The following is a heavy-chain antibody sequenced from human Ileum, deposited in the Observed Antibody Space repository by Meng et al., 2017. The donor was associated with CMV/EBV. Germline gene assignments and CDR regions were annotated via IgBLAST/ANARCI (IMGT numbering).Heavy chain of an antibody. CDR1: VYIFPVYW. D-gene: IGHD1-1*01. CDR3: ARHGLIGNWYYFES. CDR2: IYPGDSDS. V-gene: IGHV5-51*01. J-gene: IGHJ4*02. Sequence: SVYIFPVYWIAWVRQMPGKGLECMGIIYPGDSDSRYRASFQGQVTISVDKSISTAYLQWSSLKASDSAMYYCARHGLIGNWYYFESWGQGTLVTVSS.